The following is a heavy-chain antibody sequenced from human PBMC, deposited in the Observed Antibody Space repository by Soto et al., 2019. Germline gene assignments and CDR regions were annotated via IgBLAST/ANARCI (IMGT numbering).Heavy chain of an antibody. J-gene: IGHJ4*02. D-gene: IGHD1-26*01. Sequence: PSETLSLTCAFSAYSISSSNWRGWIRQPPGKGLEWIGYIYYSGTTYYNPSLKSRVTMSVDTSKNQFSLKLTSVTAVDTAVYYCARREIQGPIDYWGQGTLVTVSS. CDR3: ARREIQGPIDY. CDR2: IYYSGTT. V-gene: IGHV4-28*01. CDR1: AYSISSSNW.